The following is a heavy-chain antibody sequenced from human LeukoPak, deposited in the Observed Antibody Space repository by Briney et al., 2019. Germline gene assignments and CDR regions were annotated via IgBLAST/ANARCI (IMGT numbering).Heavy chain of an antibody. Sequence: GGSLRLSCAASGFTFSTYWMHWVRQDPGKGLVWVSRISGDASITSYADPVKGRFTISRDNAKNTLYLQMNSLRAEDTALYYCATSARTYLGSSLDYWGQGTLVTVSS. V-gene: IGHV3-74*01. CDR1: GFTFSTYW. D-gene: IGHD2-15*01. CDR3: ATSARTYLGSSLDY. J-gene: IGHJ4*02. CDR2: ISGDASIT.